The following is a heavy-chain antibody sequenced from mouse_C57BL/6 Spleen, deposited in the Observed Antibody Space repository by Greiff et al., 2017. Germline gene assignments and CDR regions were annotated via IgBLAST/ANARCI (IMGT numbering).Heavy chain of an antibody. CDR3: ARTPHGGDSSGSFAY. CDR1: GYTFTSYW. CDR2: IDPSDSYT. D-gene: IGHD3-2*02. Sequence: QVQLQQPGAELVKPGASVKLSCKASGYTFTSYWMQWVKQRPGQGLEWIGEIDPSDSYTNYNQKFKGKATLTVDTSSSTAYMQLSSLTSEDSAVYYCARTPHGGDSSGSFAYWGQGTLVTVSA. V-gene: IGHV1-50*01. J-gene: IGHJ3*01.